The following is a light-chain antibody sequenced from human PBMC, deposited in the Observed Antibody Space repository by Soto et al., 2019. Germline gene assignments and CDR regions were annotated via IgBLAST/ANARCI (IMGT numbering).Light chain of an antibody. CDR2: DGF. Sequence: DNVFTQPPATLSFSPGERASLSCSAIQSVSSSRLAWYQQKPALAPRLLIYDGFLRATGIPDRFSGSGSGTDFTLTISRLEPEDFAVYYCQQYGNSPITFGQGTRLEI. CDR1: QSVSSSR. J-gene: IGKJ5*01. CDR3: QQYGNSPIT. V-gene: IGKV3D-20*01.